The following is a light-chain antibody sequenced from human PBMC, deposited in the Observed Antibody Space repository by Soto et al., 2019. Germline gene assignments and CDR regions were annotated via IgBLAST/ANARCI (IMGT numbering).Light chain of an antibody. CDR3: QQYDTSPRT. Sequence: EVMLTQSPGTLSLSPGERATLSCRASQSVSSNYLAWYQQKSGQAPRLLIYGASNRATGIPDRFSGSGSWTDFTLTIRRLEPEEFAVYYCQQYDTSPRTFGQGTKVEFK. J-gene: IGKJ1*01. CDR1: QSVSSNY. CDR2: GAS. V-gene: IGKV3-20*01.